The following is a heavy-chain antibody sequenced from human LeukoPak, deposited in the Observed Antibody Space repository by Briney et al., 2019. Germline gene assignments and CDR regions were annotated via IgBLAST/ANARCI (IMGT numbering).Heavy chain of an antibody. CDR2: IYYSGST. Sequence: PSETLSLTCTVSGGSISSGGYYWSWIRQPPGKGLEWIGYIYYSGSTYYNPSLKSRVTISVDTSKNQFSLKLSSVTAADTAVYYCARDRRPLDCSSTSCYTDYYYYMDVWGKGTTVTVSS. J-gene: IGHJ6*03. CDR1: GGSISSGGYY. CDR3: ARDRRPLDCSSTSCYTDYYYYMDV. V-gene: IGHV4-30-4*08. D-gene: IGHD2-2*02.